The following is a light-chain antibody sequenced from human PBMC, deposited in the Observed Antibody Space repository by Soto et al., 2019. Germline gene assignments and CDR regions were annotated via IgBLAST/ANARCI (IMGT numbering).Light chain of an antibody. V-gene: IGLV2-8*01. Sequence: QSALTQPPSASGSPGQSVTISCTGTSSDFGGYNYVSWYQQHPGKAPKLMIYYVNKRPSGVPDRFSGSKSGNTASLTVSGLQAEDEADYYCSSYAGSNNFVVFGGGTKVTVL. CDR2: YVN. J-gene: IGLJ2*01. CDR3: SSYAGSNNFVV. CDR1: SSDFGGYNY.